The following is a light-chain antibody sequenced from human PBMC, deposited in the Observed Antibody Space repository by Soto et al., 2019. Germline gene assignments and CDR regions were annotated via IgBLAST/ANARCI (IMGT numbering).Light chain of an antibody. J-gene: IGLJ1*01. CDR3: CSYTTSSTLV. Sequence: QSALTQPRSVSGSPGQSVTISCTGTSSDVGGYDFVSWYQQHPGKAPKLIIYEDINRPSGLSSRFSGSKSGNTASLTISGLQAEDEADYFCCSYTTSSTLVCGTGTKLTVL. CDR2: EDI. V-gene: IGLV2-14*03. CDR1: SSDVGGYDF.